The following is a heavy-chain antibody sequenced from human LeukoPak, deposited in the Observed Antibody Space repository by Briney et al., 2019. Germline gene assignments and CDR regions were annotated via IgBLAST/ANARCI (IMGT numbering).Heavy chain of an antibody. V-gene: IGHV3-30-3*01. D-gene: IGHD2-2*01. CDR3: ARYKYQRSLDY. CDR2: TSSDLNVK. J-gene: IGHJ4*02. Sequence: GGSLRLSCAASGFTFRNYVVHWVRQAPGKGLEWVAVTSSDLNVKLYADSVKGRFTISRDNAKNSLYLQMNSLRAEDTAVYYCARYKYQRSLDYWGQGTLDTVSS. CDR1: GFTFRNYV.